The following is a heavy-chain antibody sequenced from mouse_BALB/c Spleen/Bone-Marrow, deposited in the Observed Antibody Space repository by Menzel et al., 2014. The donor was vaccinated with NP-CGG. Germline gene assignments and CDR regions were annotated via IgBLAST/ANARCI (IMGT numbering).Heavy chain of an antibody. V-gene: IGHV1-54*01. J-gene: IGHJ2*01. Sequence: VQLQQSGAELVRPGTSVKVSCKASGYAFTNYLIEWVKQRPGQGLEWIGVINPGSGGSNNNEKFKGKATLTADKSSSTAYMQLSSLTSGDSAVYFCARSTTVKDYFDYWGQGTTLTVSS. D-gene: IGHD1-1*01. CDR1: GYAFTNYL. CDR3: ARSTTVKDYFDY. CDR2: INPGSGGS.